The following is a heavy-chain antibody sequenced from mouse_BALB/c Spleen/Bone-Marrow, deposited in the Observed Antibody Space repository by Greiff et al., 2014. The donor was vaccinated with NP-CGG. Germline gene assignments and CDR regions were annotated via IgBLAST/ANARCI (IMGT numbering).Heavy chain of an antibody. Sequence: VMLVESGAELVRPGTSVKVSCKASGYAFTNYLIEWIKQRPGQGLEWIGVSNPGSGGTNYNEMFKGKATLTADKSSSTAYMQLSSLTSDDSAVYFCARETVRGFAYWGQGTLVTVSA. D-gene: IGHD3-2*01. CDR1: GYAFTNYL. J-gene: IGHJ3*01. V-gene: IGHV1-54*03. CDR3: ARETVRGFAY. CDR2: SNPGSGGT.